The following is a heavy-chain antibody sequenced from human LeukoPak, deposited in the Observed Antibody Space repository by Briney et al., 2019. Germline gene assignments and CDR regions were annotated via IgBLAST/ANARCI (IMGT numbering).Heavy chain of an antibody. CDR2: FDPEVGET. Sequence: AASVKVSCKVTGNTLSEFSMHWVRQSPGKGLEWMGGFDPEVGETVYAQKFQGRVTMTEDTSTETAYVELSSLRSEDTAVYYCATDLLAGGLKTFDPWGQGTLVAISS. CDR3: ATDLLAGGLKTFDP. CDR1: GNTLSEFS. J-gene: IGHJ5*02. V-gene: IGHV1-24*01.